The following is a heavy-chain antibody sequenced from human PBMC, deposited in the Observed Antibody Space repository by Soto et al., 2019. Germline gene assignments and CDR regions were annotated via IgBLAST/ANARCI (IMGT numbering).Heavy chain of an antibody. D-gene: IGHD3-3*01. CDR2: IYWDDDK. J-gene: IGHJ4*02. V-gene: IGHV2-5*02. CDR1: GFSLTTSGVG. Sequence: SGPTLVNPTQTLTLTCTFSGFSLTTSGVGVGWIRQSPGRAPEWLALIYWDDDKRYSPSLKSRLTITKDTSKNQVVLTMANLDPADTATYYCAHRVLRTVFGLVTTTAIYFDFWGQGTPVTVSS. CDR3: AHRVLRTVFGLVTTTAIYFDF.